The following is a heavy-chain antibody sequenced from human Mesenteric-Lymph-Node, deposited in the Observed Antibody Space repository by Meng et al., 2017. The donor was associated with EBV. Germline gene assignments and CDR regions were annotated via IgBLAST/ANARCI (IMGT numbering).Heavy chain of an antibody. CDR3: ARSGGSSSWYVPPQH. Sequence: HVNLLQSAAEVRNPCASVKVSCKASGYTFNSYGIIWVRQAPGQGLEWLGWISDHNANIQIAQKIQGRATMTTDTSTSTAYMELRSLKSDDTAVYYCARSGGSSSWYVPPQHWGQGTLVTVSS. CDR1: GYTFNSYG. D-gene: IGHD6-13*01. V-gene: IGHV1-18*01. J-gene: IGHJ1*01. CDR2: ISDHNANI.